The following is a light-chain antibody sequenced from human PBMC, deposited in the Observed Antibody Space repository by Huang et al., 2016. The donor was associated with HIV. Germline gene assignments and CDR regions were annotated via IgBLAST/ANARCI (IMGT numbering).Light chain of an antibody. V-gene: IGKV4-1*01. J-gene: IGKJ1*01. Sequence: DIVMTQSPDSLAVSLGERATINCKSSQSLLYSSNNKNSLAWYQQKPGQPPKLLIYWASTRESGVPDRFSGSGSETDFTLTISSLQAEDVAVYYCHQYYATGTFGQGTKVEI. CDR3: HQYYATGT. CDR1: QSLLYSSNNKNS. CDR2: WAS.